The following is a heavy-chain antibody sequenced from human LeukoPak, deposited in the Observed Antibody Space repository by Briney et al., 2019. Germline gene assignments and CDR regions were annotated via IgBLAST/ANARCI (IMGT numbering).Heavy chain of an antibody. D-gene: IGHD2-2*01. CDR2: INYSGST. J-gene: IGHJ5*02. Sequence: PSETLSLTCTVSGGSISSYYWSWIRQPPGKGLEWIGYINYSGSTNYNPSLKSRVTISVDPSKNQFCLKLSSVTAADTAVYYCARHPSQLLYWFDPWGQGTLVTVSS. V-gene: IGHV4-59*08. CDR3: ARHPSQLLYWFDP. CDR1: GGSISSYY.